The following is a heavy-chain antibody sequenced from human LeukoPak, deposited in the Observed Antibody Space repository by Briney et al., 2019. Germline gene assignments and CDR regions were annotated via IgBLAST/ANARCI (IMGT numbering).Heavy chain of an antibody. V-gene: IGHV4-39*01. Sequence: SETLSLTCTVSGGSISSSSYYWGWIRQPPGKGLEWIGSIYYSGSTYYNPSLKSRVTISVDTSKNQFSLKLSSVTAADTAVYYCARGRAFFDWGQGTLVTVSS. J-gene: IGHJ4*02. CDR1: GGSISSSSYY. CDR2: IYYSGST. CDR3: ARGRAFFD. D-gene: IGHD3-3*02.